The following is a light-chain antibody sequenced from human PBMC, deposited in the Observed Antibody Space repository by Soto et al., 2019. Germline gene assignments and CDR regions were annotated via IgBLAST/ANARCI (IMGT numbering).Light chain of an antibody. CDR1: SSDVGGYNY. Sequence: QSVLTQPASVSGSPGQSITISCTGTSSDVGGYNYVSWYQQPPGKAPKLLIYEVSNRPSGVSNRFSGSKSGNTASLTISGLEADDEADYYCTSKTSINCVVFGGGTKLTVL. CDR3: TSKTSINCVV. CDR2: EVS. J-gene: IGLJ2*01. V-gene: IGLV2-14*01.